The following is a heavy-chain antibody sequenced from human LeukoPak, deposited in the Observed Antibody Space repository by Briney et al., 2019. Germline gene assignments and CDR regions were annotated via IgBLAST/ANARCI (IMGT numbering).Heavy chain of an antibody. V-gene: IGHV3-23*01. J-gene: IGHJ1*01. CDR3: AKDDAWGRFYH. Sequence: GGSLRLSCSASGFTFSSHGMNWVRQAPGKGLEWVSGSSSIGGRTYYADSVKGRFTVTRDNSRNTLHLQMNSLRVEDTGVYYCAKDDAWGRFYHWGQGTLVTVSS. CDR1: GFTFSSHG. CDR2: SSSIGGRT. D-gene: IGHD3-16*01.